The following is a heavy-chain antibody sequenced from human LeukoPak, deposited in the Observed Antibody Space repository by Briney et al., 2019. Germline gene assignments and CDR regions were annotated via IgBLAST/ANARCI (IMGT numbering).Heavy chain of an antibody. Sequence: ASVKVSCKASGYTFTGYYMHWVRQAPGQGLEWMGWINPNSGGTNYAQKFQGRVTMTRDTPISTAYMELSRLRSDDTAVYYCARVSRTIFGVVQDVWGKGTTVTVSS. V-gene: IGHV1-2*02. J-gene: IGHJ6*04. CDR1: GYTFTGYY. CDR3: ARVSRTIFGVVQDV. D-gene: IGHD3-3*01. CDR2: INPNSGGT.